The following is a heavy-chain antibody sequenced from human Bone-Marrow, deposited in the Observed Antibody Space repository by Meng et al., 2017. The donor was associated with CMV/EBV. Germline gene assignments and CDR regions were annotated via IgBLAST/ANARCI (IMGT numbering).Heavy chain of an antibody. V-gene: IGHV3-30*19. Sequence: GGSLRLSCAASGFTFSSYGMHWVRQAPGKGLEWVAVISYDGSNKYYADSVKGRFTISRDNSKNTLYLQMNSLRAEDTAVYYCAREERYYDILTGYYFGGRYYYYGMDVWGQGTTVTVSS. CDR2: ISYDGSNK. CDR1: GFTFSSYG. CDR3: AREERYYDILTGYYFGGRYYYYGMDV. J-gene: IGHJ6*02. D-gene: IGHD3-9*01.